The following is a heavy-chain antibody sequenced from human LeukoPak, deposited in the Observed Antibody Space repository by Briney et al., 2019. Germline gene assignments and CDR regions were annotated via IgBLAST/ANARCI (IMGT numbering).Heavy chain of an antibody. CDR3: ARGEQYQLLRIFDY. J-gene: IGHJ4*02. D-gene: IGHD2-2*01. V-gene: IGHV4-34*01. CDR1: GGSFSGYY. CDR2: INHSGST. Sequence: PSETLSLTCAVYGGSFSGYYWSWIRQPPGKGLEWIGEINHSGSTNYNPSLKSRVTISVDTSKNQFSLKLSSVTAADTAVYYCARGEQYQLLRIFDYWGQGTLVTVSS.